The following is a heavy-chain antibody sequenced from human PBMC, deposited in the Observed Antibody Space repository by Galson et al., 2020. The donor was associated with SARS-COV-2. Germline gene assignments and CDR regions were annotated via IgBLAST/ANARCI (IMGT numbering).Heavy chain of an antibody. CDR2: ISHSGST. V-gene: IGHV4-34*01. Sequence: ETSETLSLTCAVYGGSSSGYYWSWIRQPPGKELEWIGEISHSGSTNYNPSLKSRVTISVDTSKNQFSLKLSSVTAADTAVYYCARAATIAVAGTFWFDPWGQGTLVTVSS. CDR3: ARAATIAVAGTFWFDP. D-gene: IGHD6-19*01. CDR1: GGSSSGYY. J-gene: IGHJ5*02.